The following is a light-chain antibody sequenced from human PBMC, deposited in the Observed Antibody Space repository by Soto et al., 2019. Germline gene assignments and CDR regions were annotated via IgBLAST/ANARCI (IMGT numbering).Light chain of an antibody. CDR2: AAS. J-gene: IGKJ4*01. CDR3: QQAIHFPLA. CDR1: QGIDNW. V-gene: IGKV1-12*01. Sequence: DIQMTQSPSSVSASVGDSVTITCRASQGIDNWLAWNQQKPGMAPKLLISAASNLQSGVPTRFSGSGSGTDCTRSVDSLQPEDFATYFCQQAIHFPLAFGGGTKVEI.